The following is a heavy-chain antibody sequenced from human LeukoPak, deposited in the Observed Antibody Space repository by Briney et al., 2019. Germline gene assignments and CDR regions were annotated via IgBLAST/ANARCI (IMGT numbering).Heavy chain of an antibody. D-gene: IGHD2-21*02. J-gene: IGHJ5*02. CDR1: EFTFSSCA. CDR3: AKGDGINHYHWFDP. Sequence: GGSLRLSCAASEFTFSSCAMNWVRQAPGKGLEWVSGISGGGDRTYYADSVKGRFTISRDNSKSTLYLQMNSLRVEDTALYYCAKGDGINHYHWFDPWGQGTQVTVSS. V-gene: IGHV3-23*01. CDR2: ISGGGDRT.